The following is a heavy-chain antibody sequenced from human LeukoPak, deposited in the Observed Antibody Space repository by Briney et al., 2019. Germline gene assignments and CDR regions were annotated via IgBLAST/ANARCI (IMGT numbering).Heavy chain of an antibody. J-gene: IGHJ4*02. Sequence: PGGSLRLSCAASGLTFSGYSMNWVRQAPGKGLEWVSSISGRGGYILYADSVKGRFTISRDNAKNSLYLQMNSLRAEDTAVYYCARVAGGGVLFYFDYWGQGTLVTVSS. V-gene: IGHV3-21*04. CDR1: GLTFSGYS. D-gene: IGHD1-26*01. CDR3: ARVAGGGVLFYFDY. CDR2: ISGRGGYI.